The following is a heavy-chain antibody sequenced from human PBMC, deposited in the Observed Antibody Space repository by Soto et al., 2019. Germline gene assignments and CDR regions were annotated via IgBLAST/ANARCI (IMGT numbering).Heavy chain of an antibody. CDR3: AKRPGYGDYFDY. Sequence: EVQLVESGGGLVQPGRSLRLSCAASGFTFDDYAMHWVRQAPGKGLEWVSGSSWNSGSIGYADSVKGRFTISRDNAKNSLYLQMNSLRAEDTALYYCAKRPGYGDYFDYWGQGTLVTVSS. CDR1: GFTFDDYA. CDR2: SSWNSGSI. J-gene: IGHJ4*02. D-gene: IGHD4-17*01. V-gene: IGHV3-9*01.